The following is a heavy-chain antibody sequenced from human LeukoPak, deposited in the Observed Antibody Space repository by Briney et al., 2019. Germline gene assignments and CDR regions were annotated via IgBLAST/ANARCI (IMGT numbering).Heavy chain of an antibody. J-gene: IGHJ3*01. CDR2: IFASGGDT. CDR1: GLTFSNYA. D-gene: IGHD4-17*01. CDR3: AKDPNGDYGGAFDY. Sequence: GGSLRLSCAASGLTFSNYAMMWVRQAPGKGLEWVSAIFASGGDTRYADSVRGRFTISRDNSRNTLFLQMNSLTADDTAVYYCAKDPNGDYGGAFDYWGQGTMVTVSS. V-gene: IGHV3-23*01.